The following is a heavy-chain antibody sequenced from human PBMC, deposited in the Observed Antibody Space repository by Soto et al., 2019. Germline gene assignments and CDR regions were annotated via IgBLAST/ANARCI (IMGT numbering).Heavy chain of an antibody. J-gene: IGHJ3*01. D-gene: IGHD2-21*01. CDR2: ISSNGGST. Sequence: EVQLVESGGGLVQPGGSLRRSGAASGFTFSSYAMHWVRQAPGKGLEYVSAISSNGGSTYYANSVKGRFTISRDNSKNTLYLQMGSLRAEDMAVYYCATNFYSFWGQGTMVTVAS. V-gene: IGHV3-64*01. CDR1: GFTFSSYA. CDR3: ATNFYSF.